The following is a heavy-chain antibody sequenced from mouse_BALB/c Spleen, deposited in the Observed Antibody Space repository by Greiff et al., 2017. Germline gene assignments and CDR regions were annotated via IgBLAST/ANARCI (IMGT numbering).Heavy chain of an antibody. CDR3: ARRGDYGAWFAY. D-gene: IGHD2-4*01. CDR1: GYAFTNYL. V-gene: IGHV1-54*01. Sequence: QVQLQQSGAELVRPGTSVKVSCKASGYAFTNYLIEWVKQRPGQGLEWIGVINPGSGGTNYNEKFKGKATLTADKSSSTAYMQLSSLTSDDSAVYFCARRGDYGAWFAYWGQGTTLTVSS. CDR2: INPGSGGT. J-gene: IGHJ2*01.